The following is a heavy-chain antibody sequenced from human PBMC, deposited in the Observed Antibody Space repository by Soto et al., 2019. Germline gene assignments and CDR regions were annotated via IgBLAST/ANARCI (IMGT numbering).Heavy chain of an antibody. CDR2: INSDGSST. V-gene: IGHV3-74*01. CDR3: GRDVETSVDGLNCFDP. Sequence: GGSLRLSCAASGFIFRNYWMHWVSRAPGKGVVWVSRINSDGSSTSYADSVKGRFTISRDNAKNSLYLQLNSLRPEDTAFYCGGRDVETSVDGLNCFDPWGQGTLDTVSS. CDR1: GFIFRNYW. D-gene: IGHD5-18*01. J-gene: IGHJ5*02.